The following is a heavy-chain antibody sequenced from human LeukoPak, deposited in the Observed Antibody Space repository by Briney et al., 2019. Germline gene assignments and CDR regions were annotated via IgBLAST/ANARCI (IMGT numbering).Heavy chain of an antibody. D-gene: IGHD3-22*01. CDR1: GDSISSYC. Sequence: SETLSLTCAVSGDSISSYCWSWIRQPPGKGLEWIGHIYTSGSTNYNPSLKSRVTISVDTSKNQFSLKLSSVTAADTAVYYCAGTPYGSSVNCYRLYNGSDAFNIWGQGT. J-gene: IGHJ3*02. V-gene: IGHV4-4*07. CDR2: IYTSGST. CDR3: AGTPYGSSVNCYRLYNGSDAFNI.